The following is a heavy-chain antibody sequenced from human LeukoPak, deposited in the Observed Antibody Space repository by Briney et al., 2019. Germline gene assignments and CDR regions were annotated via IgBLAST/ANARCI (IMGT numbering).Heavy chain of an antibody. CDR1: GLTFSSYA. J-gene: IGHJ4*02. CDR2: ISGSGGST. V-gene: IGHV3-23*01. CDR3: AKDFYYYDSSGYY. D-gene: IGHD3-22*01. Sequence: PGGSLRLSCAASGLTFSSYAMSWVRQAPGRGLEWVSAISGSGGSTYYADSVKGRFTISRDNSKNTLYLQMNSLRAEDTAVYYCAKDFYYYDSSGYYWGQGTLVTVSS.